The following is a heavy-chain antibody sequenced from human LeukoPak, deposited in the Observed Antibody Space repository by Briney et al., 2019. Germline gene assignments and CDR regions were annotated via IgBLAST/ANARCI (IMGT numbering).Heavy chain of an antibody. CDR1: GFTFSSHL. V-gene: IGHV3-74*01. Sequence: GGSLRLSCAASGFTFSSHLMHWVRQAPGKGLVWVSRISSDGTYTNYADSVRGRFTISRDNAKNTLYLQMNSLRAEDTAVYYCARSEVGYAVLDFWGQETLVTVSS. CDR3: ARSEVGYAVLDF. CDR2: ISSDGTYT. D-gene: IGHD1-26*01. J-gene: IGHJ4*02.